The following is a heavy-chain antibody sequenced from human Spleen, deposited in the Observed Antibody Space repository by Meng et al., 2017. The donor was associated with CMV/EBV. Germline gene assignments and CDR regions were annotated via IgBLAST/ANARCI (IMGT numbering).Heavy chain of an antibody. CDR3: ARSYYDFWSGYYNHYYYYGMDV. Sequence: GGSLRLSCAASGFTFSSYAMSWVRQAPGKGLEWVAVISYDGSNKYYADSVKGRFTISRDNSKNTLYLQMDSLRAEDTAVYYCARSYYDFWSGYYNHYYYYGMDVWGQGTTVTVSS. D-gene: IGHD3-3*01. CDR2: ISYDGSNK. CDR1: GFTFSSYA. V-gene: IGHV3-30*04. J-gene: IGHJ6*02.